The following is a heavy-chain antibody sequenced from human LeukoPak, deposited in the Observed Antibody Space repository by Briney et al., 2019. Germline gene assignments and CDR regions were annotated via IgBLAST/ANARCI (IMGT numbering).Heavy chain of an antibody. CDR3: AKDRRGYSGYDYPSVT. Sequence: PGGSLRLSCAASGFTFSSYAMSWVRQAPGKGLEWVSAISGSGGSTYYADSVKGRFTISRDNSKSTLYLQMNSLRAEDTAVYYCAKDRRGYSGYDYPSVTWGQGTLVTVSS. CDR2: ISGSGGST. CDR1: GFTFSSYA. D-gene: IGHD5-12*01. J-gene: IGHJ5*02. V-gene: IGHV3-23*01.